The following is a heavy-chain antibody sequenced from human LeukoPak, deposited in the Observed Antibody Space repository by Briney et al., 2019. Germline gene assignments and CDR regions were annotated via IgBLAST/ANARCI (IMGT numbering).Heavy chain of an antibody. CDR2: IYYSEST. J-gene: IGHJ4*02. CDR1: GGSISNYY. V-gene: IGHV4-59*12. CDR3: ARVQPLRGGFYFDY. D-gene: IGHD2-15*01. Sequence: PSETLSLTCTVSGGSISNYYWSWIRQPPGKGLEWIGYIYYSESTKYNPSLKSRVTISVDTSKNQISLKLSSVTAADTAVYYCARVQPLRGGFYFDYWAQETLVTVSS.